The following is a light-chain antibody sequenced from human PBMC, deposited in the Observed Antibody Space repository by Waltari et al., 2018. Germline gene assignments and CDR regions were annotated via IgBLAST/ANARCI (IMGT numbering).Light chain of an antibody. V-gene: IGLV2-23*02. J-gene: IGLJ3*02. Sequence: QSALPHPASVSGSPGQSITISCSGTSADMGGYNLFAWYQQLPGNAPKLVIYEVTERPSELSNRFSGSKSGNTASLTISGLQAEDEADYYCSSFESSRTWVFGGGTKLTVL. CDR3: SSFESSRTWV. CDR2: EVT. CDR1: SADMGGYNL.